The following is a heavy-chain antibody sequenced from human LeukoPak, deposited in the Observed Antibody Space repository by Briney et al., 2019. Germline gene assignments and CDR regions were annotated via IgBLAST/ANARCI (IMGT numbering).Heavy chain of an antibody. V-gene: IGHV1-18*01. CDR3: ARGPRGYSGSEPDY. D-gene: IGHD5-12*01. Sequence: ASVKVSCKASGYTFINHGISWVRQAPGQGLEWMGWISAYSGATNYAQKFQGRVTMTIDSSTSTVYMELRSLRSDDTAVYYCARGPRGYSGSEPDYWGQGTLVTVSS. J-gene: IGHJ4*02. CDR1: GYTFINHG. CDR2: ISAYSGAT.